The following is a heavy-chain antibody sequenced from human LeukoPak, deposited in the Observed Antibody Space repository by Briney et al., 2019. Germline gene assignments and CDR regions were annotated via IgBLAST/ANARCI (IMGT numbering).Heavy chain of an antibody. D-gene: IGHD6-13*01. CDR3: ARGLGSWLNGYYFDY. Sequence: EASVKVSCEASGYTFTSYGISWVRQAPGQGLEWMGWISAYNGNTNYAQKLQGRVTMTTDTSTSTAYMELRSLRSDDTAVYYSARGLGSWLNGYYFDYWGQGTLVTVSS. CDR1: GYTFTSYG. V-gene: IGHV1-18*01. J-gene: IGHJ4*02. CDR2: ISAYNGNT.